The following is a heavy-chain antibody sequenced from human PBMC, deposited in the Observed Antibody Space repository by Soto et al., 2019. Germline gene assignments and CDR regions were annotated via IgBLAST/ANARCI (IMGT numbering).Heavy chain of an antibody. J-gene: IGHJ5*01. CDR3: AKDRDYADYRPDS. V-gene: IGHV3-23*01. CDR2: ISSSGDNT. CDR1: GFTFSKYA. D-gene: IGHD4-17*01. Sequence: DVQVLESGGGLVQPGGSLGLSCAASGFTFSKYAMSWARQAPGKGLEWVSGISSSGDNTHYADSVRGRFTISRDNSKNILYLQMHSLRAEDTAVYYCAKDRDYADYRPDSWGQGTLVTVSS.